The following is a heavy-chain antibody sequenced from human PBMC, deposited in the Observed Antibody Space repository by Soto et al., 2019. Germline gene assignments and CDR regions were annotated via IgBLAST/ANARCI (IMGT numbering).Heavy chain of an antibody. Sequence: QVTVKESGPVLVKPTETLTLTCTVSGFSLSNAGLGVSWIRQPPGKALEWLAHIFSNDEKSYSTSLKSRLTTSXDXXKSQVVLTMTTTDPVATATYYCASTYSTSWYWFDPWGQGTLVTVSS. J-gene: IGHJ5*02. CDR2: IFSNDEK. D-gene: IGHD6-13*01. CDR1: GFSLSNAGLG. V-gene: IGHV2-26*04. CDR3: ASTYSTSWYWFDP.